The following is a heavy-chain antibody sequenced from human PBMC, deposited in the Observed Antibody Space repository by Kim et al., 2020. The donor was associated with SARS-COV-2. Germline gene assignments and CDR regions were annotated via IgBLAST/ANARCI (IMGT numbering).Heavy chain of an antibody. CDR2: ISSSSSTI. D-gene: IGHD3-10*01. J-gene: IGHJ5*02. V-gene: IGHV3-48*02. CDR1: GFTFSSYS. CDR3: ASLELLRFGNSFDP. Sequence: GGSLRLSCAASGFTFSSYSMNWVRQAPGKGLEWVSYISSSSSTIYYADSVKGRFTISRDNAKNSLFLQMNSLRDEDTAVYYCASLELLRFGNSFDPWGQGTLVTVSS.